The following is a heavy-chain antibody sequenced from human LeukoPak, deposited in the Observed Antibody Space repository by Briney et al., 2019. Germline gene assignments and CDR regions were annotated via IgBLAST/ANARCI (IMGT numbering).Heavy chain of an antibody. J-gene: IGHJ4*01. V-gene: IGHV3-7*01. CDR3: VREGFYFFDF. CDR1: GFTFTNNF. Sequence: GGSLRLSCAASGFTFTNNFMSWVRQVPGKGLEWVANIKQDGSETTYADSVRGRFTIFRDNAKDSGYLQMNSLRAEDSATYYCVREGFYFFDFWGQGTLVTVSS. CDR2: IKQDGSET.